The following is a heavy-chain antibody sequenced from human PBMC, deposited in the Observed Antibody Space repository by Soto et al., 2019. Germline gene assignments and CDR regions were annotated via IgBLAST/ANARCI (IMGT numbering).Heavy chain of an antibody. Sequence: VQLVESGGGVVQPGRSLRLSCAASGFTFSDYAMHWVRQAPGKGLEWVAVVSHDGRNTHYADSVKGRFTISRDSSKNAVSLEMTSLKAEDTAVYYCAKGGRQWLVTSDFNYWGQGALVTVSS. CDR2: VSHDGRNT. J-gene: IGHJ4*02. D-gene: IGHD6-19*01. CDR1: GFTFSDYA. V-gene: IGHV3-30*18. CDR3: AKGGRQWLVTSDFNY.